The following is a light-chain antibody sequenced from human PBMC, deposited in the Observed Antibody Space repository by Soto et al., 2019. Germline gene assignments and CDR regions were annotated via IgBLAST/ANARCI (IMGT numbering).Light chain of an antibody. V-gene: IGLV4-69*01. J-gene: IGLJ2*01. Sequence: QPVLTQSPFASASLGASVKLTCTLSSGHSSYAIAWHQQQPEKGPRYLMKLNSDGSHSKGDGIPDRFSGSSSGAERYLTISSLQSEDETDYYCQTWGTGIQVFGGGTKLTVL. CDR3: QTWGTGIQV. CDR2: LNSDGSH. CDR1: SGHSSYA.